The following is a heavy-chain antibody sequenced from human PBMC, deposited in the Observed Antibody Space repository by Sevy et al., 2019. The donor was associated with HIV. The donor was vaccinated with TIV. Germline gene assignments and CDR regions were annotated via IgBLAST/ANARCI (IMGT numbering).Heavy chain of an antibody. V-gene: IGHV3-9*01. CDR1: GFRFEDYG. J-gene: IGHJ4*02. CDR3: AKDLLPYGSGSYPLDY. D-gene: IGHD3-10*01. Sequence: SLRLSCAASGFRFEDYGMHWVRRAPGKGLEWVSGIGWNSGSVGYAVSVKGRFTISRDNAKNLLYLQKNSLTSEDTALYYCAKDLLPYGSGSYPLDYWGQGTVVTVSS. CDR2: IGWNSGSV.